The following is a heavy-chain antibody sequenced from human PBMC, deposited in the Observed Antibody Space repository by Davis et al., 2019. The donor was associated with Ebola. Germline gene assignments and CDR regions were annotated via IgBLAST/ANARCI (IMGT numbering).Heavy chain of an antibody. CDR1: GGSVSSGSYY. CDR3: ARDRMDV. CDR2: IYYSGSP. Sequence: PSETLSLTCTVSGGSVSSGSYYWSWIRQPPGKGLEWIGYIYYSGSPNYNPSLKSRVTISLDTSKRQFSLKLKSVTAADTAVYYCARDRMDVWGQGTTVTVSS. J-gene: IGHJ6*02. V-gene: IGHV4-61*01.